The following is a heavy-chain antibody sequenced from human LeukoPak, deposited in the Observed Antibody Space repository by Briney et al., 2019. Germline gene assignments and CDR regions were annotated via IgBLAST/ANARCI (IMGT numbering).Heavy chain of an antibody. CDR1: GFTFSDHY. V-gene: IGHV3-72*01. D-gene: IGHD3-9*01. Sequence: GGSLRLSCAASGFTFSDHYMDWVRQAPGKGLEWVGRTRNKANSYTTEYAASVKGRFTISRDDSKNSLYLQMNSLKTEDTAVYYCARSGPVGGYDILTGYYWVYYFDYWGQGTLVTVSS. CDR3: ARSGPVGGYDILTGYYWVYYFDY. CDR2: TRNKANSYTT. J-gene: IGHJ4*02.